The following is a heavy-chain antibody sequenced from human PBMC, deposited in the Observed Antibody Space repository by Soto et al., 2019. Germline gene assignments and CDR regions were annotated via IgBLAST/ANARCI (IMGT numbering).Heavy chain of an antibody. D-gene: IGHD3-10*01. CDR1: GGSFSGYY. Sequence: PSETLSLTCAVYGGSFSGYYWSWIRQPPGKGLEWIGEINHSGSTNYNPSLKSRVTISVDTSKNQFSLKLSSVTAADTAVYYCARGAGRGSGSYRYYYGMDVWGQGTTVTVSS. CDR3: ARGAGRGSGSYRYYYGMDV. CDR2: INHSGST. J-gene: IGHJ6*02. V-gene: IGHV4-34*01.